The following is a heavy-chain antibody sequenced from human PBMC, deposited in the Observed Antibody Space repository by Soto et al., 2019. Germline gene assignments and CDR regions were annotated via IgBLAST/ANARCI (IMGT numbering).Heavy chain of an antibody. J-gene: IGHJ4*02. D-gene: IGHD1-1*01. V-gene: IGHV4-4*02. CDR2: VFHSGSV. CDR1: GGSLSTPVW. CDR3: ARKAWTRLDY. Sequence: SETLSLTCGVSGGSLSTPVWWTWVRLTPGKGLEWIGEVFHSGSVNYNPSLQSRVAISVDKSTNHFSLRLTSVTAADTAVYYCARKAWTRLDYWGQGALVTVSS.